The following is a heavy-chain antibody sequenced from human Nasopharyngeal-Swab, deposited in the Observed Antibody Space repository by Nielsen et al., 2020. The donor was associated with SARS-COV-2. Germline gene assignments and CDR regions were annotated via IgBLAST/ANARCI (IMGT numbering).Heavy chain of an antibody. V-gene: IGHV3-9*01. CDR2: ITWNSGNK. Sequence: SLKISCATPGFSVSSNYMSWVRQAPGKGLEWVSGITWNSGNKGYAESVQGRFTISRDNAKNSLYLQMNSLRAEDTALYYCAKARRTDTYGYECFDSWGQGTLVTVSS. CDR1: GFSVSSNY. CDR3: AKARRTDTYGYECFDS. J-gene: IGHJ4*02. D-gene: IGHD5-18*01.